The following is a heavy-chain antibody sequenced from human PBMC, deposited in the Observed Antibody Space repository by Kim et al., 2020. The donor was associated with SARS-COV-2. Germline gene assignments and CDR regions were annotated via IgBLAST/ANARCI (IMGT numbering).Heavy chain of an antibody. V-gene: IGHV1-18*01. CDR1: GYTFTSYG. Sequence: ASVKVSCKASGYTFTSYGISWVRQAPGQGLEWMGWISAYNGNTNYAQKLQGRVTMTTDTSTSTAYMELRSLRSDDTAVYYCARLGLYDSSGYYYGTPVGYFDYWGQGTLVTVSS. CDR3: ARLGLYDSSGYYYGTPVGYFDY. D-gene: IGHD3-22*01. J-gene: IGHJ4*02. CDR2: ISAYNGNT.